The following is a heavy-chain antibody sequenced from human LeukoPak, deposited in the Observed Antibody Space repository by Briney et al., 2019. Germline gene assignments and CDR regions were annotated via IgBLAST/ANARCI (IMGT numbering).Heavy chain of an antibody. CDR1: GFTVSSNY. D-gene: IGHD1-26*01. V-gene: IGHV3-53*01. CDR2: IYSGGST. Sequence: GGFLRLSCAASGFTVSSNYMSWVRQAPGKGLEWVSVIYSGGSTYYADSVKGRFTISRDNSKNTLYLQMNSLRAEDTAVYYCARDYGGSYYNGGYWGQGTLVTVSS. J-gene: IGHJ4*02. CDR3: ARDYGGSYYNGGY.